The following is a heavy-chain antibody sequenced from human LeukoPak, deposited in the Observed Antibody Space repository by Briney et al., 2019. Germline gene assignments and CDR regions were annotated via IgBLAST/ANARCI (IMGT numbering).Heavy chain of an antibody. Sequence: PSETLSLTCTVSGGSISSGGYYWSWIRQHPGKGLEWIGYIYYSGSTYYNPSLKSRVTISVDTSKNRFSLKLSSVTAADTAVYYCARDLACSGATCSEYFQYWGQGTLVIVSS. V-gene: IGHV4-31*03. CDR1: GGSISSGGYY. D-gene: IGHD2-2*01. J-gene: IGHJ1*01. CDR3: ARDLACSGATCSEYFQY. CDR2: IYYSGST.